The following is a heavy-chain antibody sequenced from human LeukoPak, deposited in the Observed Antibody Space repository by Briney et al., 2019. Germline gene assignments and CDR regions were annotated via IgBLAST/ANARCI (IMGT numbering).Heavy chain of an antibody. V-gene: IGHV4-39*02. D-gene: IGHD3-16*01. CDR1: GDSISTSRYA. Sequence: SETLSLTCTVSGDSISTSRYAWGWIRQSPGKGLEWIGTIYNSGSTNLNPSLKTRVTMSVDASKNHFSLNLNSVTAADTAPYFCARVALTGEGGRGYFNLWGRGNLVSVSS. CDR2: IYNSGST. CDR3: ARVALTGEGGRGYFNL. J-gene: IGHJ2*01.